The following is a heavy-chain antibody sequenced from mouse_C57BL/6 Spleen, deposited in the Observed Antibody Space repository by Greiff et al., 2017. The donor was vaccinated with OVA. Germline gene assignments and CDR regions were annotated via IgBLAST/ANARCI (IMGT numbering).Heavy chain of an antibody. J-gene: IGHJ3*01. CDR2: IDPSDSET. CDR3: ASSDYYGSSYAWFAY. CDR1: GYTFTSYW. D-gene: IGHD1-1*01. V-gene: IGHV1-52*01. Sequence: QVQLQQPGAELVRPGSSVKLSCMASGYTFTSYWMHWVKQRPIQGLEWIGNIDPSDSETHYNQKFKDKATLTVDKSSSTAYMQLSSLTSEDSAVYYCASSDYYGSSYAWFAYWGQGTLVTVSA.